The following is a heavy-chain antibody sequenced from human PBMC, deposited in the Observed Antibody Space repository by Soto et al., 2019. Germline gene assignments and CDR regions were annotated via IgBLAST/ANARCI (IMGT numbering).Heavy chain of an antibody. V-gene: IGHV4-4*02. D-gene: IGHD5-18*01. CDR1: GGSISSSNW. CDR3: ARGEGGYSYGYGMDV. J-gene: IGHJ6*02. CDR2: IYHSGST. Sequence: SETLSLTCAVSGGSISSSNWWSWVRQPPGKGLEWIGEIYHSGSTNYNPSLKSRVTISVDKSKNQFSLKLSSVTAADTAVYYCARGEGGYSYGYGMDVWGQGTTVTVSS.